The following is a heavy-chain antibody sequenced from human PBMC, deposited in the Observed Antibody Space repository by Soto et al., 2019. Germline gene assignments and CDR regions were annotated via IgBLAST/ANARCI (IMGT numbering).Heavy chain of an antibody. Sequence: HPGGSLRLSCAASGFTFSSYEMNWVRQAPGKGLEWVSYISRSGSPTYYAASVRGRFTISRDNARNTLHLQMRSLSADDTAVYYCVRDSSGSIFDYWGQGILVTV. CDR3: VRDSSGSIFDY. V-gene: IGHV3-48*03. D-gene: IGHD3-10*01. CDR1: GFTFSSYE. J-gene: IGHJ4*02. CDR2: ISRSGSPT.